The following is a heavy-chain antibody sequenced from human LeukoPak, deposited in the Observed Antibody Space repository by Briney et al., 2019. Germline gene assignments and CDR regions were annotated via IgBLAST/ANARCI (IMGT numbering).Heavy chain of an antibody. V-gene: IGHV1-2*02. Sequence: ASVKVSCKASGYTFTGYYMHWVRQAPGQGLEWMGWINPNSGGTNYAQKFQGRVTMTRHTSISTAYMELSRLRSDDTAVYYCARGSDDFWSGYSPSYWGQGTLVTVSS. D-gene: IGHD3-3*01. CDR3: ARGSDDFWSGYSPSY. CDR1: GYTFTGYY. J-gene: IGHJ4*02. CDR2: INPNSGGT.